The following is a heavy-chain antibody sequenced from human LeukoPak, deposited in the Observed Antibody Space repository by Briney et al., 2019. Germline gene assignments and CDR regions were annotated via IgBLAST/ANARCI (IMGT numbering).Heavy chain of an antibody. CDR1: GFTFSSYE. J-gene: IGHJ3*02. Sequence: PGGSLRLSCAASGFTFSSYEMNWVRQAPGKGLEWVSYISSSGSTIYYADSVKGRFTISRDNAKNSLYLQMNSLRAEDTAVYYCARAYKYDYGDFYDAFDIWGQGTKVTVSS. V-gene: IGHV3-48*03. CDR3: ARAYKYDYGDFYDAFDI. D-gene: IGHD4-17*01. CDR2: ISSSGSTI.